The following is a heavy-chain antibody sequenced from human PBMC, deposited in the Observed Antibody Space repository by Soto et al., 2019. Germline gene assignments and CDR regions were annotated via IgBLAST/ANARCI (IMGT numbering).Heavy chain of an antibody. Sequence: QVQLVESGGGVVQPGGSLRLSCTASGFTFTTFGIHWVRQAPGKGLEWVALISYDGHNKYYSDSVKGRFTISRDNYKNTLTLQMNSLGAENTAVYYCAKDLQAYGDYNYYYYGRDVWGQGTTVSVSS. CDR3: AKDLQAYGDYNYYYYGRDV. V-gene: IGHV3-30*18. J-gene: IGHJ6*02. CDR2: ISYDGHNK. D-gene: IGHD4-17*01. CDR1: GFTFTTFG.